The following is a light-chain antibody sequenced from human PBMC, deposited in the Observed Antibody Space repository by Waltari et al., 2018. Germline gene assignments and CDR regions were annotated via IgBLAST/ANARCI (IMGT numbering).Light chain of an antibody. J-gene: IGLJ2*01. CDR3: QVWDSSSDPVI. V-gene: IGLV3-21*04. CDR1: NIGTKS. Sequence: SYVLTQTPSVSVAPRKTARITCGGDNIGTKSVHWYQQKPGQAPVLVIYDDRDRASGIPERISGSNSGNTATLTIRRVEAGDEADYYCQVWDSSSDPVIFGGGTKLTVL. CDR2: DDR.